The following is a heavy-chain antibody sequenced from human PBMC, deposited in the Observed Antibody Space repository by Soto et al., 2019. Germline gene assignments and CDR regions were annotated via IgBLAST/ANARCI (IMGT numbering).Heavy chain of an antibody. CDR3: AKAQAWELLFDF. Sequence: SETLSLTCTVSGASISSGGYYWSWIRQHPGKGLEWIANIYYSGSTYYNPSLKSRVTISIDTPKNQFSLKLSSVTAADTAEYYCAKAQAWELLFDFWGQGTLVTVSS. CDR2: IYYSGST. J-gene: IGHJ4*02. D-gene: IGHD1-26*01. CDR1: GASISSGGYY. V-gene: IGHV4-31*03.